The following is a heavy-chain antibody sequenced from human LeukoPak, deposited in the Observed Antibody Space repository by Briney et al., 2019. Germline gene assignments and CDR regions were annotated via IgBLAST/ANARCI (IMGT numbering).Heavy chain of an antibody. V-gene: IGHV4-59*08. CDR3: ARRDILTGSDAFDI. J-gene: IGHJ3*02. CDR2: IYYSGST. CDR1: GGSISSYY. D-gene: IGHD3-9*01. Sequence: SETLSLTCTVSGGSISSYYWSWIRQPPGKGLEWIGYIYYSGSTNYNPSLKSRVTISVDTSKNQFSLKLSSVTAADTAVYYCARRDILTGSDAFDIWGQGTMVTVPS.